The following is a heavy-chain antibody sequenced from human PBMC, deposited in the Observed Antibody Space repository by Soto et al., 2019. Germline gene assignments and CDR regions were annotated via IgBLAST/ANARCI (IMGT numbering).Heavy chain of an antibody. CDR2: IDPSDSYT. CDR3: GRANPVDAANWFDP. CDR1: GYSFTSYW. V-gene: IGHV5-10-1*01. D-gene: IGHD5-12*01. J-gene: IGHJ5*02. Sequence: PGESLKISCKGSGYSFTSYWISWVRQMPGKGLEWMGRIDPSDSYTNYSPSFQGHVTISADKSISTAYLQWSSLNASDTAMDYSGRANPVDAANWFDPRGQGTLVT.